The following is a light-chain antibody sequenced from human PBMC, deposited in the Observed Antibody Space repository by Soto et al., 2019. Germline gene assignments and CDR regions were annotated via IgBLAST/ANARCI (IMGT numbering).Light chain of an antibody. CDR3: SSYTGTSSTLYV. Sequence: QSALTQPASMSGSPGQSITISCTGSSSDVGRYNYVSWYQQHPGKAPKLVISEVSNRPSGVSDRFSGSKSGNTASLTISGLPSEDEADYYCSSYTGTSSTLYVFGTGTKVTVL. CDR2: EVS. V-gene: IGLV2-14*01. CDR1: SSDVGRYNY. J-gene: IGLJ1*01.